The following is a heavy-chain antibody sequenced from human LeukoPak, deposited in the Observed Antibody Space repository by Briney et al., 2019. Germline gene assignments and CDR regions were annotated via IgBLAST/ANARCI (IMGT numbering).Heavy chain of an antibody. J-gene: IGHJ6*02. CDR2: VSYDGKKE. D-gene: IGHD3-22*01. CDR1: RFTFSDYG. Sequence: GGSLRLSCAASRFTFSDYGMQWVRQAPGKGLEWVAVVSYDGKKEIYAESVKGRFTISGDNSKNMLFLEMNSLRVEDTAVYYCARDSQGGGYYYFFATDVWGQGTTVTVSS. CDR3: ARDSQGGGYYYFFATDV. V-gene: IGHV3-30*03.